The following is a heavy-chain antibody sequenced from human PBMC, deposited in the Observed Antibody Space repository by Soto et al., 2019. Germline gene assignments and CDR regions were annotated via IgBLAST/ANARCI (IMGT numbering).Heavy chain of an antibody. V-gene: IGHV4-39*01. D-gene: IGHD3-3*01. CDR1: GVSISSSRHY. J-gene: IGHJ4*02. Sequence: QLQLEESGPGLVKPSETLSLTCSVSGVSISSSRHYWGWVRQAPGQGLEWIGSGYQSDKTYYKPSLTNRVAVSVDTCTTQIPLRVKFVTAADTGVYFCARHALQNECDLWGQGTPVTVPS. CDR2: GYQSDKT. CDR3: ARHALQNECDL.